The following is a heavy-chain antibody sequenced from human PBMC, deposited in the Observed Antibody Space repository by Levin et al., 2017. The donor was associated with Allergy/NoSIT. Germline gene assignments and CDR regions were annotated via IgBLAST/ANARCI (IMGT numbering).Heavy chain of an antibody. Sequence: SETLSLTCTVSGGSISSYYWSWIRQRPGKGLEWIGYIYYSGSTNYNPSLKSRVTLSVDTSKNQFPLNLSSVTAADTAVYYCAMGEYYFDYWGQGTLVTVSS. D-gene: IGHD3-16*01. CDR2: IYYSGST. J-gene: IGHJ4*02. V-gene: IGHV4-59*01. CDR1: GGSISSYY. CDR3: AMGEYYFDY.